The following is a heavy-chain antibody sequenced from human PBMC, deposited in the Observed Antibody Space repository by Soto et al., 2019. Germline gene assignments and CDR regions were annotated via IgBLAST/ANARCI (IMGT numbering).Heavy chain of an antibody. D-gene: IGHD2-21*01. CDR3: ATLAGDTGNLYYFDY. V-gene: IGHV3-30*04. J-gene: IGHJ4*02. Sequence: QVQLVESGGGVVQPGRSLRLSCAASGFTFSAYAMHWVRQAPGKGLEWVAVISYDGRKTYYADSMKGRFTISRDNYKDTLYLQMNGLRAEDRAVHHCATLAGDTGNLYYFDYWGQGTLVTVSS. CDR2: ISYDGRKT. CDR1: GFTFSAYA.